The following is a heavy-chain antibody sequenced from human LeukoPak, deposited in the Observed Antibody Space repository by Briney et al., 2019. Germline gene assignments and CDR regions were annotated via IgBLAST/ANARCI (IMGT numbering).Heavy chain of an antibody. CDR2: INHSGST. Sequence: SETLSLTCAVYGGSFSSYYWSWIRQPPGKGLEWIGEINHSGSTSFNPSLKSRVTISLDTSKSQFSLNLSSVTAADTAVYYCARRRPGFFALDIWGQGTVVTVSS. V-gene: IGHV4-34*01. CDR1: GGSFSSYY. J-gene: IGHJ3*02. CDR3: ARRRPGFFALDI.